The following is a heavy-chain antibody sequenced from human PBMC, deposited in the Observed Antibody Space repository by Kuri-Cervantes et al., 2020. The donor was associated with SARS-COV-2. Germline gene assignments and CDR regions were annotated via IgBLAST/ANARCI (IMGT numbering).Heavy chain of an antibody. D-gene: IGHD3-9*01. Sequence: SQTLSLTCAVYGGSFGGYYWSWIRQPPGKGLGWIGEINHSRSTNYNPSLKSRVTISVDTSKNQFPLKLSSVTAADTAVYYCASYFDWSSYYFDYWGQGTLVTVSS. J-gene: IGHJ4*01. CDR2: INHSRST. CDR3: ASYFDWSSYYFDY. CDR1: GGSFGGYY. V-gene: IGHV4-34*01.